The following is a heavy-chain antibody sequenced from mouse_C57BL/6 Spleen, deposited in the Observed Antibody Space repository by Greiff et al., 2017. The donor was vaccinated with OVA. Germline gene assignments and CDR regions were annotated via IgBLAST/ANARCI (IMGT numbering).Heavy chain of an antibody. D-gene: IGHD1-1*01. CDR1: GYTFTSYW. Sequence: VQLPQPGAELVRPGTSVKLSCKASGYTFTSYWMHWVKQRPGQGLEWIGVIDPSDSYTNYNKKFKGMATLTVDSSSSTAYMQLSRLTSEESAVYNCTRGNYSSSPYAVDYWGQGASGIVTS. J-gene: IGHJ4*01. CDR3: TRGNYSSSPYAVDY. V-gene: IGHV1-59*01. CDR2: IDPSDSYT.